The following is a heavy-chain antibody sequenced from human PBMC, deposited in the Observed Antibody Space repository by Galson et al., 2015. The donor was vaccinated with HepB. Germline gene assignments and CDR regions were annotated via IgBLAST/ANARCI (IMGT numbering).Heavy chain of an antibody. V-gene: IGHV4-59*08. CDR2: IYYSGSA. D-gene: IGHD3-9*01. CDR3: ARHKSWFDAFDI. CDR1: GGSINNYY. Sequence: SETLSLTCTVSGGSINNYYWSWIRQPPGKGLEWIGYIYYSGSANYNPSLKSRVTISLNTSKNQFSLKLSSVTAADTAVYYCARHKSWFDAFDIWGQGTMVTVSS. J-gene: IGHJ3*02.